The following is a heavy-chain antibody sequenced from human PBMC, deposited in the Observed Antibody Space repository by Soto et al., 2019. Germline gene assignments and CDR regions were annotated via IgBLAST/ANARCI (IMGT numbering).Heavy chain of an antibody. Sequence: EVQLVESGGGLVQPGESPRLSCAASGFSFSIYWMSWVRQAPGKGLEWVSNIKQDGSEKYYVDSVKGRFTISRDNAKNSLYLQMNSLSAEDTAMFYCARLNSGTFSLDYWGQGILVTVSS. J-gene: IGHJ4*02. CDR2: IKQDGSEK. D-gene: IGHD1-26*01. V-gene: IGHV3-7*03. CDR1: GFSFSIYW. CDR3: ARLNSGTFSLDY.